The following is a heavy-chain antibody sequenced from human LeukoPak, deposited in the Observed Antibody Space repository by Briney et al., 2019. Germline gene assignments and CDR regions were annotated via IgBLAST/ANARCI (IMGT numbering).Heavy chain of an antibody. CDR3: ARTRTSCYSFCPFDV. Sequence: PPQTLSLTCTVSGGSISSGDHYWSWIRQPPGKGLEWIGYIYYSGSTYYNPSLKSRVTISVDTSKNQFSLKLTSVTAADTAVYYCARTRTSCYSFCPFDVWGQGTMVTVSS. CDR1: GGSISSGDHY. V-gene: IGHV4-30-4*01. CDR2: IYYSGST. J-gene: IGHJ3*01. D-gene: IGHD2-2*02.